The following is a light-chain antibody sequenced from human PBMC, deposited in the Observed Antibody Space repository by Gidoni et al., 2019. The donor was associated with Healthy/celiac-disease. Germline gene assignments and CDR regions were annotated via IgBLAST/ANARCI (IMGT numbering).Light chain of an antibody. V-gene: IGKV3-20*01. CDR1: QSVSSSY. J-gene: IGKJ1*01. CDR2: GAS. Sequence: EIVLTQSPGTLSSSPGERATLSCRASQSVSSSYLAWYQQKPGQAPRLLIYGASSRATGIPARFSGSGSGKVFTLTISRLEPEDFAVYYCQQYGSSPQTFGQGTKMEIK. CDR3: QQYGSSPQT.